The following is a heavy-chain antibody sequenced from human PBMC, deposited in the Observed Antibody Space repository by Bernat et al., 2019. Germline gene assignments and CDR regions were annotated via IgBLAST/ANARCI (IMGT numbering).Heavy chain of an antibody. CDR2: IYYSGST. CDR3: ARHKVTIVVVPAAPFDY. CDR1: GGSISSSSYY. Sequence: QLQLQESGPGLVKPSETLSLTCTVSGGSISSSSYYWGWIRQPPGKGLEWIGSIYYSGSTYYNPSLKSRVTISVDTSKNQFYLKLSSVTAADTAVYYCARHKVTIVVVPAAPFDYWGQGTLVTVSS. V-gene: IGHV4-39*01. J-gene: IGHJ4*02. D-gene: IGHD2-2*01.